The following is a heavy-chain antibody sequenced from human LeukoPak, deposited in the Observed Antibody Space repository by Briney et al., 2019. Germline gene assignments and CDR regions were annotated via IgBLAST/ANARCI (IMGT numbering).Heavy chain of an antibody. CDR1: GYTFTSYG. Sequence: ASVKVSCKASGYTFTSYGISWVRQAPGQGLEWMGWISAYNGNTNYAQKLQGRVTMTTDTSTSTAYMELRSLRSDDTAVYYCARGKPTGTTYNWFDPWGQGTLVTVSS. J-gene: IGHJ5*02. CDR3: ARGKPTGTTYNWFDP. V-gene: IGHV1-18*01. D-gene: IGHD1-1*01. CDR2: ISAYNGNT.